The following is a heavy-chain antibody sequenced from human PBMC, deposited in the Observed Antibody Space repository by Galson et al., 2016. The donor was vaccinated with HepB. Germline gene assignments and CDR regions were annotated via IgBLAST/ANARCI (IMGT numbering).Heavy chain of an antibody. D-gene: IGHD2-2*01. CDR2: IYSGSGT. V-gene: IGHV3-53*01. CDR3: ARALWGQSCSSTSCVTGGLDY. J-gene: IGHJ4*02. Sequence: SLRLSCAASGFTVSGNYLTWVRQAPGKAPECVSIIYSGSGTYYADSVKGRFTISRDSSKNTMYLQMNSLRVEDTAVYYCARALWGQSCSSTSCVTGGLDYWGPGTLVTVSS. CDR1: GFTVSGNY.